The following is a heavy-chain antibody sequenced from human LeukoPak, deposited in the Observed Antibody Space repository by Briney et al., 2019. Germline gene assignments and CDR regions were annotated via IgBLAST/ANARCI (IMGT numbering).Heavy chain of an antibody. CDR2: VSHDGSTT. D-gene: IGHD6-25*01. J-gene: IGHJ1*01. Sequence: PGGSLRLSCAASGFTFSNYGMQWVRQAPGKGLEWVAVVSHDGSTTFYADSVKGRFTISRDNSKNTLDLQMYSLRAEDTAVYYCAKVPTSYSSGWYFQHWGQGTLVTVSS. CDR3: AKVPTSYSSGWYFQH. CDR1: GFTFSNYG. V-gene: IGHV3-30*18.